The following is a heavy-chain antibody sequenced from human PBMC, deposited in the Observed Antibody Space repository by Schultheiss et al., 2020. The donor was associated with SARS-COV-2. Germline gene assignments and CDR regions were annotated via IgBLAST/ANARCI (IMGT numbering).Heavy chain of an antibody. CDR2: ISGSGNMI. D-gene: IGHD2-2*01. J-gene: IGHJ5*02. CDR3: ARRPYCASSSCPNWFDP. CDR1: GFSFRSYE. Sequence: GESLKISCAASGFSFRSYEVNWVRQAPGKGLEWVSYISGSGNMIYYADSVKGRFTLSRDNAKNSLYLQMNSLRAEDTAVYYCARRPYCASSSCPNWFDPWGQGTLVTVSS. V-gene: IGHV3-48*03.